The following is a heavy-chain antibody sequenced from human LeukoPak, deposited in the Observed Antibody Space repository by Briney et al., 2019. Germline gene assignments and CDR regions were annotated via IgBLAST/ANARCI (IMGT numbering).Heavy chain of an antibody. Sequence: SETLSLTCAVYGGSFSGYYWSWIRQPPGKGLEWIGEINHSGSTNYNPSLNSRVTISVDTSKNQFSLKLSSVTAADTAVYYCARRIADIDYWGQGTLVTVSS. CDR1: GGSFSGYY. CDR2: INHSGST. V-gene: IGHV4-34*01. J-gene: IGHJ4*02. D-gene: IGHD6-13*01. CDR3: ARRIADIDY.